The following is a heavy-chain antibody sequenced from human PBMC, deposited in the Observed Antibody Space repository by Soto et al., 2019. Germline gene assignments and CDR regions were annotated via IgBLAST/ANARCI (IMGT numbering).Heavy chain of an antibody. CDR1: GFTVRSNY. V-gene: IGHV3-53*01. Sequence: GGSLRLSCAASGFTVRSNYMNWVRQPPGKGLEWVSVIYSDDSIYYADSVKGRFTISRDNSKNTLYLQMNSLRAEDTAVYYCARGEAGSYSWGRGTLVTV. CDR3: ARGEAGSYS. J-gene: IGHJ2*01. CDR2: IYSDDSI. D-gene: IGHD1-26*01.